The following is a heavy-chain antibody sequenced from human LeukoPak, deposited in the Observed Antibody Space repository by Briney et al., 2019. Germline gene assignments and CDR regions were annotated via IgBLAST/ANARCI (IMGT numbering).Heavy chain of an antibody. CDR2: IKQDGSEK. CDR3: VREPGAPRGWFDS. V-gene: IGHV3-7*01. J-gene: IGHJ5*01. Sequence: GGSLRLSCAASGFTFSSYWMSWVRQAPGKGLEWVANIKQDGSEKYYVDSVKGRFTISRDNAKNSLYLQMNSLRAEDTAVYYCVREPGAPRGWFDSWGQGTLVTVSS. D-gene: IGHD7-27*01. CDR1: GFTFSSYW.